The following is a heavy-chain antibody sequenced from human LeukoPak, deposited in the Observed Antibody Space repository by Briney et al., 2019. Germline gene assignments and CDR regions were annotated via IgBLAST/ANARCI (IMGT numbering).Heavy chain of an antibody. J-gene: IGHJ4*02. CDR1: GYTFTSDG. CDR2: ISAYNGNT. Sequence: ASVKLSCKASGYTFTSDGISWVRQAPGQGHEWMGWISAYNGNTNYAQKLQGRVTMTTDTSTSTAYMELRSLRSDDTAVYYCARDLGEMATITRLPDYWGQGTLVTVSS. CDR3: ARDLGEMATITRLPDY. D-gene: IGHD5-24*01. V-gene: IGHV1-18*01.